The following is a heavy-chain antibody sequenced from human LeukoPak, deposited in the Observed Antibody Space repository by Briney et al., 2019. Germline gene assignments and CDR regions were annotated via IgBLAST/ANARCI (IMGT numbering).Heavy chain of an antibody. J-gene: IGHJ5*02. Sequence: GASVKVSYKASGYTFTDHYIHWVQQAPGKGLEWVGRVDPEEGEAISAQKFQGRVTISADTSTDTAYLELTSLRSDDTAVYYCATEVNVAYYNVPGNDYRGIDPWGPGTLVTVSS. D-gene: IGHD3-10*02. CDR3: ATEVNVAYYNVPGNDYRGIDP. CDR1: GYTFTDHY. V-gene: IGHV1-69-2*01. CDR2: VDPEEGEA.